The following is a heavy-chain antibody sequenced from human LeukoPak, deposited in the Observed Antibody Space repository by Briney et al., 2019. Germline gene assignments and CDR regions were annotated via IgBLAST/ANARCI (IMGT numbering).Heavy chain of an antibody. CDR1: GFNFRNYW. CDR2: IKEDDSVK. J-gene: IGHJ5*02. V-gene: IGHV3-7*01. Sequence: GGSLRLSCVASGFNFRNYWMSWVRQAPGKGLEWVANIKEDDSVKHYADSVKGRFTISRDDAKNSVYLQMNSLRVEDTAVYYCARDRPYYGNTHLFDPWGQGTLVTVSS. D-gene: IGHD3-10*01. CDR3: ARDRPYYGNTHLFDP.